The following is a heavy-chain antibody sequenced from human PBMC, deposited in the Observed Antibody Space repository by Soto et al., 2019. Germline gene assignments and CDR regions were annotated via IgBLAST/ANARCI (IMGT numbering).Heavy chain of an antibody. CDR3: ARDRRSGYDLGPNWFDP. J-gene: IGHJ5*02. V-gene: IGHV1-69*04. CDR2: IIPILGIA. CDR1: GGTFSSYT. D-gene: IGHD5-12*01. Sequence: SVKVYCKASGGTFSSYTISWVRQAPGQGLEWMGRIIPILGIANYAQKFQGRVTITADKSTSTAYMELSSLRSEDTAVYYCARDRRSGYDLGPNWFDPWGQGTLVTVSS.